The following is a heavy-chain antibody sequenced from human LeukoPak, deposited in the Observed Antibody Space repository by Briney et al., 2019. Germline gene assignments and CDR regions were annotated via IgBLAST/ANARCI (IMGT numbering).Heavy chain of an antibody. D-gene: IGHD6-19*01. CDR2: IRQDGSEK. V-gene: IGHV3-7*01. Sequence: GGSLRLSCAASGFTFSTYWMSWVRQAPGKGLEWVAIIRQDGSEKYYVDSVKGRFTISRDNAKNSLYLQMNSLGAEDTAVYYCASPGYNSVWSLDYWGQGALVTVSS. J-gene: IGHJ4*02. CDR3: ASPGYNSVWSLDY. CDR1: GFTFSTYW.